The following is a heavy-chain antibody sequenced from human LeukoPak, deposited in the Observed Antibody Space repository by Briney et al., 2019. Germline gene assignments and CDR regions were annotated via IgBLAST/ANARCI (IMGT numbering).Heavy chain of an antibody. CDR2: ISGSGGST. D-gene: IGHD6-19*01. V-gene: IGHV3-23*01. CDR3: AKPQGISSGWYWDY. CDR1: GFTVSSNY. J-gene: IGHJ4*02. Sequence: GGSLRLSCAASGFTVSSNYMSWVRQAPGKGLEWVSAISGSGGSTYYADSVKGRFTISRDNSKNTLYLQMNSLRADDTAVYYCAKPQGISSGWYWDYWGQGTLVTVSS.